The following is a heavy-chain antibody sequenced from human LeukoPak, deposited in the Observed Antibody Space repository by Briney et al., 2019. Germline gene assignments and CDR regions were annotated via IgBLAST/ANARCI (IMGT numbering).Heavy chain of an antibody. CDR3: GKGHYGNTPQ. CDR2: IYDDGTT. CDR1: GFSVSDNY. Sequence: GGSLRLSCAASGFSVSDNYMNWVRQAPGKGLEWVSVIYDDGTTYYADSVRGRFTISRDNSKNTLYVQMNSLRAEDTAVYYCGKGHYGNTPQWGQGPLVTVSS. D-gene: IGHD1/OR15-1a*01. V-gene: IGHV3-66*01. J-gene: IGHJ4*02.